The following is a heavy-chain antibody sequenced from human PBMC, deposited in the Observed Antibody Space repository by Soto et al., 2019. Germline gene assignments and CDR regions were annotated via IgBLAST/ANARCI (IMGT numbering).Heavy chain of an antibody. Sequence: QVTLKESGPVLVKPTETLTLTCTVSGFSLSNARMGVSWIRQPPGKALEWLAHIFSNDEKSYSTSLKSRLTISKDTSKSQVVLTMTNMDPVDTATYYCARITGTTREYYYYGMDVWGQGTTVTVSS. CDR3: ARITGTTREYYYYGMDV. J-gene: IGHJ6*02. V-gene: IGHV2-26*01. CDR1: GFSLSNARMG. CDR2: IFSNDEK. D-gene: IGHD1-7*01.